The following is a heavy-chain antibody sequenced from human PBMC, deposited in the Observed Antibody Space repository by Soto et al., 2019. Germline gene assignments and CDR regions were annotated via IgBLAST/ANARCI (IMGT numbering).Heavy chain of an antibody. CDR1: GFTVSSNY. CDR3: ARDRRIAVAGGVGFDP. V-gene: IGHV3-53*01. J-gene: IGHJ5*02. CDR2: IYSGGST. Sequence: GGSLRLSCAASGFTVSSNYMSWVRQAPGKGLEWVSVIYSGGSTYYADSVKGRFTISRDNSKNTLYLQMNSLRAEDTAVYYCARDRRIAVAGGVGFDPWGQGTLVTVSS. D-gene: IGHD6-19*01.